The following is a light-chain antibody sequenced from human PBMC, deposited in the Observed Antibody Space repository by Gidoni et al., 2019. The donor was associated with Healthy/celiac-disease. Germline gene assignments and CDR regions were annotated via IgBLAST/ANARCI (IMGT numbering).Light chain of an antibody. CDR1: SSDVSGYNY. J-gene: IGLJ3*02. CDR2: DVS. V-gene: IGLV2-14*01. CDR3: SSYTSSSTWV. Sequence: QPALTQPASVSGAPGQSITISCTGTSSDVSGYNYVSWYQQHPGKAPKLMIYDVSNRPSGFSNRFSGSKSGNTASLTISGLQAEDEADYYCSSYTSSSTWVFGGGTKLTVL.